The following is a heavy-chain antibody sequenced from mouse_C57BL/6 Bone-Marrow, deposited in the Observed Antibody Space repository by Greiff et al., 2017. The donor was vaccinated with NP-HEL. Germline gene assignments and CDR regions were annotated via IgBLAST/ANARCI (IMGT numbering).Heavy chain of an antibody. J-gene: IGHJ2*01. D-gene: IGHD2-4*01. CDR2: ISYDGSN. V-gene: IGHV3-6*01. CDR1: GYSITSGYY. Sequence: DVKLQESGPGLVKPSQSLSLTCSVTGYSITSGYYWNWIRQFPGNKLEWMGYISYDGSNNYNPSLKNRISITRDTSKNQFFLKLNSVTTEDTATYYCARELYDYVYWGQGTTLTVSS. CDR3: ARELYDYVY.